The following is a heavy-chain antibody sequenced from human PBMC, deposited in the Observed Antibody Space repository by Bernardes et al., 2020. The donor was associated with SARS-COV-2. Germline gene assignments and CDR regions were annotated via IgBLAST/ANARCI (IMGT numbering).Heavy chain of an antibody. CDR1: GGSISSSSYY. CDR3: ARGAPSCSSTSCYLRYYFDY. V-gene: IGHV4-39*07. Sequence: SETLSLTCTVSGGSISSSSYYWGWIRQPPGKGLEWIGSIYYSGSTYYNPSLKSRVTISVDTSKNQFSLKLSSVTAADTAVYYCARGAPSCSSTSCYLRYYFDYWGQGTLVTVSS. J-gene: IGHJ4*02. CDR2: IYYSGST. D-gene: IGHD2-2*01.